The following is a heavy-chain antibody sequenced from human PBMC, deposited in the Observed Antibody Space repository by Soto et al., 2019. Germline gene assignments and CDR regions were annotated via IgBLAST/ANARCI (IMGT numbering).Heavy chain of an antibody. CDR2: INESGST. J-gene: IGHJ4*02. V-gene: IGHV4-34*01. Sequence: QVQLQQWGAGLVKPSETLSLSCAVYGQSFSGHSWAWIRQPPGKGLEWIGEINESGSTYYNPSRKSRVTISTDTSKNQFSPKPSSVSAADTAAYFCARGSGIVALPGELEDVKYDYWGQGTLVNVSS. D-gene: IGHD1-1*01. CDR3: ARGSGIVALPGELEDVKYDY. CDR1: GQSFSGHS.